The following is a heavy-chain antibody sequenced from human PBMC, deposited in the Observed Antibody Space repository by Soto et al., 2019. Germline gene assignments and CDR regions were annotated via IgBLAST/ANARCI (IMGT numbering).Heavy chain of an antibody. D-gene: IGHD3-22*01. CDR3: ARSLNYYDSSGYYADAFDI. CDR1: GFTFSSYS. CDR2: ISSSSSYI. Sequence: EVQLVESGGGLVKPGGSLRLSCAASGFTFSSYSMNWVRQAPGKGLEWVSSISSSSSYIYYADSVKGRFTISRDNAKNSLYLQMNSLRAEDTAVYYCARSLNYYDSSGYYADAFDIWGQGTMVTVSS. V-gene: IGHV3-21*01. J-gene: IGHJ3*02.